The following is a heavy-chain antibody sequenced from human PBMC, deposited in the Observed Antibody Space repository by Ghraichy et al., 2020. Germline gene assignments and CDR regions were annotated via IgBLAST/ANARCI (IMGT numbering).Heavy chain of an antibody. Sequence: GGSLRLSCAASGFTFSNYGMYWVRQAPGKGLEWVAVIWYDVSHENYVDAVKGRFTISRDNSKNTLYLQMNSLRAEDTGVYYCARTSLSDAFSQDYWGQGTLVTVSS. V-gene: IGHV3-33*07. CDR1: GFTFSNYG. CDR2: IWYDVSHE. D-gene: IGHD1-26*01. CDR3: ARTSLSDAFSQDY. J-gene: IGHJ4*02.